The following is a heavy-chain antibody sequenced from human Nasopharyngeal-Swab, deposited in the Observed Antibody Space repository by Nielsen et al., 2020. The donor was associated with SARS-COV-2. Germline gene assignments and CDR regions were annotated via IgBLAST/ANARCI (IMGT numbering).Heavy chain of an antibody. CDR3: AKDLRGPYFF. D-gene: IGHD2/OR15-2a*01. Sequence: GESLKISCVASGYSFRTYGMSWVRQAPGKGLEWVAAIVGNGDISGNGGSTYYADSVKGRFTISRDNSKNTLSLQMNSLRAEDTAVYYCAKDLRGPYFFWGQGTLVTVSS. CDR1: GYSFRTYG. V-gene: IGHV3-23*01. J-gene: IGHJ4*02. CDR2: IVGNGDISGNGGST.